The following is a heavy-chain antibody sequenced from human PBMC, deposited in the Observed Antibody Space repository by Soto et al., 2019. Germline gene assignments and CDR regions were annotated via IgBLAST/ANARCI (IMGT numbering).Heavy chain of an antibody. V-gene: IGHV3-48*03. CDR2: ISSSGSTI. D-gene: IGHD3-22*01. CDR3: ASPDSSGIDY. Sequence: GGSLRLSCAASGFTFSSYEMNWVRQAPGKGLEWVSYISSSGSTIYYADSVKGRFSISRDNDKNSLYLQMKSLRAEDTAVYYCASPDSSGIDYWGQGTRVTVSS. J-gene: IGHJ4*02. CDR1: GFTFSSYE.